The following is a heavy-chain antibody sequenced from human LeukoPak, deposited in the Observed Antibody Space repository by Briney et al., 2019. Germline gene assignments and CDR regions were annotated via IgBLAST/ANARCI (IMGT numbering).Heavy chain of an antibody. V-gene: IGHV3-23*01. CDR3: AKDSLGSGSYYTY. CDR2: ISGSGGST. J-gene: IGHJ4*02. D-gene: IGHD3-10*01. CDR1: GFTFSSYA. Sequence: GGSLRLSCAASGFTFSSYAMSWVGQAPGKGLEWVSAISGSGGSTYYADSVKGRFTISRDNSKNTLYLQMNSLRAEDTAVYYCAKDSLGSGSYYTYWGQGTLVTVSS.